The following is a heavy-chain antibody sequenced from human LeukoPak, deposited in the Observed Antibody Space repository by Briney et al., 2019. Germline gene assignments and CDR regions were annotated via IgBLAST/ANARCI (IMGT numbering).Heavy chain of an antibody. D-gene: IGHD6-19*01. CDR2: ISGSGSST. J-gene: IGHJ4*02. CDR1: GFTFSTYA. CDR3: AKDTRYSSG. V-gene: IGHV3-23*01. Sequence: GGSLRLSCAVSGFTFSTYAMSWVRQAPGKGLEWVSAISGSGSSTYYADSVKGRFTISRDNSKNTLYLQMKSLRAEDTAVYYCAKDTRYSSGWGQGTLVTVSS.